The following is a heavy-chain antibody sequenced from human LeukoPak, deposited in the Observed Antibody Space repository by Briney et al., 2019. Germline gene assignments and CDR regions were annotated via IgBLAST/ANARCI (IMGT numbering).Heavy chain of an antibody. V-gene: IGHV3-74*03. D-gene: IGHD3-16*01. CDR2: IKTDGSYT. Sequence: GGSLRLSCTASGITLSNYWMHWVRQAPGKGPVWVSGIKTDGSYTTYADSVRGRFTISRDNPKNTVSLQMNSLRVEDTAMYYCARLGAPYDKDEYRWGQGALVTVSS. J-gene: IGHJ5*02. CDR3: ARLGAPYDKDEYR. CDR1: GITLSNYW.